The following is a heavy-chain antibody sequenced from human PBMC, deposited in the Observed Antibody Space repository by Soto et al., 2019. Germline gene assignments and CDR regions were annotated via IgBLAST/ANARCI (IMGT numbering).Heavy chain of an antibody. CDR3: ALTLYYDRSELQYEFSFYGMDV. V-gene: IGHV1-69*01. D-gene: IGHD3-22*01. CDR2: IIPIFGTA. CDR1: GGTFSSSA. Sequence: QVQLVQSGAEVKKPGSSMKVSCKASGGTFSSSAIIWVRQAPGQGPEWMGGIIPIFGTANFAQKFQDRVTLTADESTTTAYRELSSLRSEDTAVYDCALTLYYDRSELQYEFSFYGMDVWGQGTTVTVS. J-gene: IGHJ6*02.